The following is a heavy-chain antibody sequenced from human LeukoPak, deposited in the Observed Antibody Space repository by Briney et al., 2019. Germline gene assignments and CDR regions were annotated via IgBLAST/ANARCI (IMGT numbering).Heavy chain of an antibody. D-gene: IGHD4-23*01. Sequence: SETLSLTCTVSGGSISSYYWSWIRQPPGKGLEWIGYIYYSGSTNYNPSLKSRVTISVDTSKNQFSLKLSSVTAADTAVYYCARKGPGGWNWFDPWGQGTLVTVSS. V-gene: IGHV4-59*01. CDR1: GGSISSYY. CDR3: ARKGPGGWNWFDP. J-gene: IGHJ5*02. CDR2: IYYSGST.